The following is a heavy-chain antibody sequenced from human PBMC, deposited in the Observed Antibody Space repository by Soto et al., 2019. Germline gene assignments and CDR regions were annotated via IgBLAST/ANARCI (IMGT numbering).Heavy chain of an antibody. CDR3: ARDFAVAGRYYYYYGMDV. CDR1: GYTFTSYG. D-gene: IGHD6-19*01. CDR2: ISAYNGNT. Sequence: GASVKVSCKASGYTFTSYGISWVRQAPGQGLEWMGWISAYNGNTNYAQKLQGRVTMTTDTSTSTAYMELRSLRSDDTAVYYCARDFAVAGRYYYYYGMDVWGQGTTVTVSS. J-gene: IGHJ6*02. V-gene: IGHV1-18*01.